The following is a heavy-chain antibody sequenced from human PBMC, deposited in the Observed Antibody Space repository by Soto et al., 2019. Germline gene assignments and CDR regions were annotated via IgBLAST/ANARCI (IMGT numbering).Heavy chain of an antibody. D-gene: IGHD2-15*01. CDR3: GRVVEGATRHTDFDS. CDR2: MYYSGGA. CDR1: GVSIHNSHSF. V-gene: IGHV4-39*01. J-gene: IGHJ5*01. Sequence: SETLSLTCAVSGVSIHNSHSFWGWIRQPPGKGLEFIGSMYYSGGANYNPSLKSRVTVSLDTSKNQFSLTVNSVTAADTAIYYCGRVVEGATRHTDFDSWGQGTLVTVSS.